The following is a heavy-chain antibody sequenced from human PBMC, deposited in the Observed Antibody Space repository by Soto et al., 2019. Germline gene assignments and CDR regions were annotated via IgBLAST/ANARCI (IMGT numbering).Heavy chain of an antibody. D-gene: IGHD4-17*01. J-gene: IGHJ4*02. V-gene: IGHV4-30-4*01. Sequence: SETLSLTCTFSVGSISSGDYYWSWIRQPPGKGLEWIGYIYYSGSTYYNPSLKSRVTISVDTSKNQFSLKLSSVTAADTAVYYCARAPYGRGPLFEYWGQGTLVIVSS. CDR3: ARAPYGRGPLFEY. CDR1: VGSISSGDYY. CDR2: IYYSGST.